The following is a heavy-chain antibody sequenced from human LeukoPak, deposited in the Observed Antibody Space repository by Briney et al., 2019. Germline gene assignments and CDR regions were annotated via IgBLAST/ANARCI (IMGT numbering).Heavy chain of an antibody. J-gene: IGHJ4*02. CDR3: AKDEVGSSGWCFDY. V-gene: IGHV3-30*18. Sequence: GGVLRLSCAASGFTFSSYGMHWVRQAPGKGLEWVAVISYDGSNKYYADSVKGRFTISRDNSKNTLYLQMNSLRAEDTAVYYCAKDEVGSSGWCFDYWGQGTLVTVSS. CDR2: ISYDGSNK. D-gene: IGHD6-19*01. CDR1: GFTFSSYG.